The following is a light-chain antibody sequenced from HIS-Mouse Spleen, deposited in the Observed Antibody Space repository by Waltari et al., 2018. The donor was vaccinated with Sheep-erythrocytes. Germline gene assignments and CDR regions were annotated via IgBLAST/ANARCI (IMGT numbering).Light chain of an antibody. V-gene: IGLV2-11*01. CDR3: CSYAGSYNHV. J-gene: IGLJ1*01. CDR1: SSYAGGYNY. CDR2: DVS. Sequence: QSALPQPRSVSGSPGQSVTIYCTGTSSYAGGYNYVSWYPQHTGKAPKRMIYDVSKRPSGVPDRFSGSKSGNTASLTISGLQAEDEADYYCCSYAGSYNHVFATGTKVTVL.